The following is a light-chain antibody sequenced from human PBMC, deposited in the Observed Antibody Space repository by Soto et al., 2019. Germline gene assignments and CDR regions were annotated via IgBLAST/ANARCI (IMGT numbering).Light chain of an antibody. J-gene: IGKJ4*01. Sequence: AIQLTQSPASLSASVGDRVTITCRASQDISRALAWYQQKPGKAPQLLIYDASNLESGVPSRFSGSGSGTDFTLTISSLQPEDFATYYCQQFNNYPPLTFGGGTKVEIK. CDR1: QDISRA. V-gene: IGKV1D-13*01. CDR2: DAS. CDR3: QQFNNYPPLT.